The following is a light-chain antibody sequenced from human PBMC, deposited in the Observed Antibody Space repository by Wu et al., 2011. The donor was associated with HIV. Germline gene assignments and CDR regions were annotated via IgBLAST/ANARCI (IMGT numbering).Light chain of an antibody. CDR3: QQRSNWPLT. CDR1: QSVSSH. Sequence: EIVLTQSPDTLSLSPGERATLSCRASQSVSSHLAWYQQKPGQAPRLLIYGASNRATDIPDRFSGSGSGTDFTLTISSLESEDFAVYYCQQRSNWPLTFGGGTKGGDQ. CDR2: GAS. V-gene: IGKV3-11*01. J-gene: IGKJ4*01.